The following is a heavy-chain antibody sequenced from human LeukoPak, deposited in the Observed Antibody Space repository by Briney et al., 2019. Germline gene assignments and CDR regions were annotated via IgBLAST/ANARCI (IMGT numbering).Heavy chain of an antibody. D-gene: IGHD1-26*01. CDR2: IKEDGSAT. V-gene: IGHV3-7*01. J-gene: IGHJ6*02. Sequence: GGSLRLSCSASGFTFSTYWMTWVRQAPGRGLEWVANIKEDGSATYYVDSVMSRFTISRDNAQNSLYLQMIYLSAEDTAVYYCARLRSYSYNYYGLDVWGHGTTVTVS. CDR1: GFTFSTYW. CDR3: ARLRSYSYNYYGLDV.